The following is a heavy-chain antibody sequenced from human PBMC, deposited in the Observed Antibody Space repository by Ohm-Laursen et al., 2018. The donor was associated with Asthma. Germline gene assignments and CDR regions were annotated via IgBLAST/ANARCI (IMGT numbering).Heavy chain of an antibody. V-gene: IGHV3-21*01. D-gene: IGHD1-26*01. CDR2: ISSSSSYI. CDR1: GFTFSSYS. Sequence: SLRLSYTASGFTFSSYSMNWVRQAPGKGLEWVSSISSSSSYIYYADSVRGRFTTSRDNAKNSVYLQMNSLRAEDTALYYCARIGPEWELPGREYSLHHWGQGTQVTVSS. CDR3: ARIGPEWELPGREYSLHH. J-gene: IGHJ1*01.